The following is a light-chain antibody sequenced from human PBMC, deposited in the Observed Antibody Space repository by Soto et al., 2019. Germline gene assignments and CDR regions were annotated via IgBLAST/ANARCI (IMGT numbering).Light chain of an antibody. Sequence: QSALTQPASVSGSPGQSITISCTGTSSDVGGQKLVSWYQQHPGKAPKVLLYEGSERPSGVSGRFSGSKSGNTASLTISGLQAEDEADYYCCSYAGSTTWVFGGGTKLTVL. CDR1: SSDVGGQKL. J-gene: IGLJ3*02. V-gene: IGLV2-23*01. CDR3: CSYAGSTTWV. CDR2: EGS.